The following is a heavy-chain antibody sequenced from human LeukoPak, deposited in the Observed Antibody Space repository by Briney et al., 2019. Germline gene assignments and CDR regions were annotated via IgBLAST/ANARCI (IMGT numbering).Heavy chain of an antibody. D-gene: IGHD4-23*01. CDR3: AGGAMVVTLDY. V-gene: IGHV3-66*02. CDR2: VYSSGSV. Sequence: GGSLRLSCAASGLIVTRNYMSWVRQAPGKGLEWVSVVYSSGSVFYADSVKGRFTISRDNSKNTLNLQMTNLRPEDTAVYYCAGGAMVVTLDYWGQGTLVTVSS. CDR1: GLIVTRNY. J-gene: IGHJ4*02.